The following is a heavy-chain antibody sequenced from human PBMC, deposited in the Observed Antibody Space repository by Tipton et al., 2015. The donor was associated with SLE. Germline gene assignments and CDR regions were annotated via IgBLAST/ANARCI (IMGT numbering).Heavy chain of an antibody. V-gene: IGHV3-21*01. CDR1: GFTFSSYA. J-gene: IGHJ6*03. CDR3: AEKGGDSSGYYEGLYYYYYYYMDV. Sequence: SLRLSCAASGFTFSSYAMSWVRQAPGKGLEWVSSISSSSSYIYYADSVKGRFTISRDNAKNSLYLQMNSLRAEDTAVYYCAEKGGDSSGYYEGLYYYYYYYMDVWGKGTTVTVSS. D-gene: IGHD3-22*01. CDR2: ISSSSSYI.